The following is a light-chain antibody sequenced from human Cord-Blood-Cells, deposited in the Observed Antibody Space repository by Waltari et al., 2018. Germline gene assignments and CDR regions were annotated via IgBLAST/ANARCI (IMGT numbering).Light chain of an antibody. J-gene: IGKJ2*01. CDR1: QSVLYSSNNKNY. CDR3: QQYYSTPYT. V-gene: IGKV4-1*01. CDR2: WAP. Sequence: IVMTQSPDSLALSLGERAPINCKSSQSVLYSSNNKNYLAWYQQKPGQPPKLLIYWAPTRESGVPDRFSGSGSGTDFTLTISSLQAEDVAVYYCQQYYSTPYTFGQGTKLEIK.